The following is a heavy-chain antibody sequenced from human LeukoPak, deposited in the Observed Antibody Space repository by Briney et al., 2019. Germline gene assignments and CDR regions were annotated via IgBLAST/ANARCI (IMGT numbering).Heavy chain of an antibody. Sequence: GGSLRLSCAASGFTSSSWTMIWVRQAPGKGLGWVAIIGNSGGGTHYADSVKGRFTISRDNSKKTLYLQMNGLRAEDTAIYYCARDPNWGSGYWGQGTLVTVSS. D-gene: IGHD3-16*01. CDR3: ARDPNWGSGY. J-gene: IGHJ4*02. V-gene: IGHV3-23*01. CDR1: GFTSSSWT. CDR2: IGNSGGGT.